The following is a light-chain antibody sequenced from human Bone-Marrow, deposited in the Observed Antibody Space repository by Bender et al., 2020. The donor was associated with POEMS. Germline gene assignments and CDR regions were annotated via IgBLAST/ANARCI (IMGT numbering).Light chain of an antibody. Sequence: QSVLTQPPSVSGAPGQRVTISCTGGSSNIGAGYDVNWYQQLAGRAPKLLMFGNTNRPSGVPDRFSGSKSGTSASLAITGLQAEDEADYYCQSYDSSLSGAVFGGGTKLTVL. CDR3: QSYDSSLSGAV. V-gene: IGLV1-40*01. CDR1: SSNIGAGYD. J-gene: IGLJ2*01. CDR2: GNT.